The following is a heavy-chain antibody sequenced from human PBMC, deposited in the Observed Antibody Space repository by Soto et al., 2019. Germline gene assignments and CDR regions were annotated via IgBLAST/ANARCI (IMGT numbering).Heavy chain of an antibody. V-gene: IGHV1-18*01. D-gene: IGHD6-19*01. CDR3: ARAPKYSSGWYRGYYFDY. CDR1: GYTFTSYG. Sequence: ASVKVSCKASGYTFTSYGISWVRQAPGQGLEWMGWISAYNGNTNYAQKLQGRVTMTTDTSTSTAYMELRSLRSDDTAVYYCARAPKYSSGWYRGYYFDYWGQGTLVTVSS. J-gene: IGHJ4*02. CDR2: ISAYNGNT.